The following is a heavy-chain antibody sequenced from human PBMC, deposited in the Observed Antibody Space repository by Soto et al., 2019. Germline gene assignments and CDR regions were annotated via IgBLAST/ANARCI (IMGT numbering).Heavy chain of an antibody. CDR3: ASHIVGVDAFDI. CDR1: NVNVCSNY. V-gene: IGHV3-66*04. J-gene: IGHJ3*02. Sequence: PGERLSVDCVGSNVNVCSNYFSWVRQAPGKGLECVSVIYSGGRTYYADSVKGRFTISRDNSKNTLYLQMNSLRAEDTAVYYCASHIVGVDAFDIW. CDR2: IYSGGRT. D-gene: IGHD1-26*01.